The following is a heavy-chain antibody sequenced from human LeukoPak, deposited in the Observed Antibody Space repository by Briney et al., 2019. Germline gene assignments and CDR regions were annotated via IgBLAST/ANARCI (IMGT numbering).Heavy chain of an antibody. CDR2: IWYDGSNK. J-gene: IGHJ4*02. CDR1: ALTFSSYG. Sequence: GGSLRLSCAASALTFSSYGMHWVRQAPGKGLAWVAVIWYDGSNKYYADSVKGRFTISRDNSKNTLYLQMNSLRAEDTAVYYCARVGSSGSYYDYWGQGTLVTVSS. CDR3: ARVGSSGSYYDY. V-gene: IGHV3-33*01. D-gene: IGHD1-26*01.